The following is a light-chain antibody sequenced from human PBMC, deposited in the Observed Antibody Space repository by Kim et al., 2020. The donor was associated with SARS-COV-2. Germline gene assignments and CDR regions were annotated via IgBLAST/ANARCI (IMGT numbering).Light chain of an antibody. CDR2: WAS. V-gene: IGKV4-1*01. CDR3: QQYYSTPPS. J-gene: IGKJ2*03. Sequence: RATLNCKSSQTVLYNSNNMNYLAWYQQKPGQAPKLLIYWASIRESGVSDRFSGSGSETDFTLTISSLQAEDVAVYYCQQYYSTPPSFGQGTKLEI. CDR1: QTVLYNSNNMNY.